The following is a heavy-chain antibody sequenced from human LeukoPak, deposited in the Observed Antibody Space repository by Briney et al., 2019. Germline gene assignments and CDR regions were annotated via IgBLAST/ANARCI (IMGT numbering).Heavy chain of an antibody. Sequence: PGGSLRLSCAASGFTFSDYYMNWVRQAPGKGLEWISYIVPSGTIMKYADSVRGRFTISRDNAKNSLYLQMNSLRAEDTAVYCCARDLAFTMTMWGQGTLVTVSS. CDR3: ARDLAFTMTM. J-gene: IGHJ1*01. V-gene: IGHV3-11*01. CDR2: IVPSGTIM. D-gene: IGHD3-22*01. CDR1: GFTFSDYY.